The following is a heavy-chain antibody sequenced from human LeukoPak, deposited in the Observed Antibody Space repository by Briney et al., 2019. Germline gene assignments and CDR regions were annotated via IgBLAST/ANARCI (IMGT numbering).Heavy chain of an antibody. J-gene: IGHJ4*02. Sequence: PGGSLRLSCAASGFSVSGNYMSWVRQAPGKGLEWVSFIHTSGSTFYADSVKGRFTISRDNSKNTLYLQMNSLKAEDTAVYYCAKHDFGGDWGQGTLVTVSS. CDR1: GFSVSGNY. V-gene: IGHV3-66*01. CDR2: IHTSGST. CDR3: AKHDFGGD. D-gene: IGHD4-23*01.